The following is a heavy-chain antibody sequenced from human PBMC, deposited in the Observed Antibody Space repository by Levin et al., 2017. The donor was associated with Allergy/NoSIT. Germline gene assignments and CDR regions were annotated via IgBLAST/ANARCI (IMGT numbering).Heavy chain of an antibody. CDR3: ARGKRGYCSGGSCYRRWGDP. V-gene: IGHV1-8*01. Sequence: ASVKVSCKASGYTFTSYDINWVRQATGQGLEWMGWMNPNSGNTGYAQKFQGRVTMTRNTSISTAYMELSSLRSEDTAVYYCARGKRGYCSGGSCYRRWGDPWGQGTLVTVSS. CDR1: GYTFTSYD. D-gene: IGHD2-15*01. CDR2: MNPNSGNT. J-gene: IGHJ5*02.